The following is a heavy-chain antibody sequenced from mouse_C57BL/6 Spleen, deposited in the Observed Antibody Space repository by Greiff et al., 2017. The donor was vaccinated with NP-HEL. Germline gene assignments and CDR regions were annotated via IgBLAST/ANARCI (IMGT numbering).Heavy chain of an antibody. CDR2: IDPETGGT. D-gene: IGHD2-2*01. J-gene: IGHJ1*03. CDR3: ARSDGYDWYFDV. Sequence: VKLMESGAELVRPGASVTLSCKASGYTFTDYEMHWVKQTPVHGLEWIGAIDPETGGTAYNQKFKGKAILTADKSSSTAYMELRSLTSEDSAVYFCARSDGYDWYFDVWGTGTTVTVSS. CDR1: GYTFTDYE. V-gene: IGHV1-15*01.